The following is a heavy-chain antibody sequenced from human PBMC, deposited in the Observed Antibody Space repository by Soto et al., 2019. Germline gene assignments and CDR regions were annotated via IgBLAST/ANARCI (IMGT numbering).Heavy chain of an antibody. Sequence: QVQLVQSGAEVKKPGASVKVSCKASGYTFSSYGISWVRQAPGQGLEWMGRISAYNGNTNYAQKFQGRVTMTTDTSTSTAYLELRSLRSDDTAVYYCARITILGLPWDSWGQGTQVTVSS. CDR1: GYTFSSYG. CDR2: ISAYNGNT. D-gene: IGHD3-3*01. V-gene: IGHV1-18*04. J-gene: IGHJ4*02. CDR3: ARITILGLPWDS.